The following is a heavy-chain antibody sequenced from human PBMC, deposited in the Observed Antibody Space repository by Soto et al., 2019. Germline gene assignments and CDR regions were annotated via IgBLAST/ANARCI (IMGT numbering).Heavy chain of an antibody. D-gene: IGHD3-3*01. CDR3: AREEYYDFWSGYAPVPDD. CDR2: TYYRSKWYN. CDR1: GDSVSSNSAA. V-gene: IGHV6-1*01. J-gene: IGHJ4*02. Sequence: SQTLSLTCAISGDSVSSNSAAWNWIRQSPSRGLEWLGRTYYRSKWYNDYAVSVKSRITINPDTSKNQFSLQLNSVTPEDTAVYYCAREEYYDFWSGYAPVPDDWGKGTLVTVSS.